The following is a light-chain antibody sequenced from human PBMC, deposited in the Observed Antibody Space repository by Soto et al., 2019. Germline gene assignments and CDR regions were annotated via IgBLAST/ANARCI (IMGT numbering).Light chain of an antibody. J-gene: IGKJ1*01. Sequence: DIQMTQSPSSLSASVRDRVTITCRASQSISVYLNWYQQKPGKAPKLLIYTASNLQSGVPSRFSGSGFGTEFTLTISSLQPEDFATYYCQQSYSTWWTFGQGTKVDI. CDR2: TAS. V-gene: IGKV1-39*01. CDR3: QQSYSTWWT. CDR1: QSISVY.